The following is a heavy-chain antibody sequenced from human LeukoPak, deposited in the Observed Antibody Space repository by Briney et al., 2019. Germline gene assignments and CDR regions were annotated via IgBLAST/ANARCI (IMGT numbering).Heavy chain of an antibody. CDR2: IYTSGST. CDR3: ARPRSSGWDFDY. D-gene: IGHD6-19*01. Sequence: PSETLSLTCTVSGGSISSYYWSWIRQPPGKGLEWIGYIYTSGSTNYNPSLKSRVTISVDTSKNQFSLKLSSLTAADTAVYYCARPRSSGWDFDYWGQGTLVTVSS. CDR1: GGSISSYY. J-gene: IGHJ4*02. V-gene: IGHV4-4*09.